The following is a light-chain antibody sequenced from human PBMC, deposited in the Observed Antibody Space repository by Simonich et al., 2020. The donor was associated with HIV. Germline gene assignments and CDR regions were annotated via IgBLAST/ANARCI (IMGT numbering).Light chain of an antibody. J-gene: IGKJ3*01. CDR3: QQYNNWPLG. CDR1: QSVSNN. V-gene: IGKV3-15*01. Sequence: EIVMTQSPATLSVSPVERATLSCRASQSVSNNLAWYQQKPGQAPRLLLYGASTRATGIPARLSGSGSVTEFTLTISSLQSEDFAVYYCQQYNNWPLGFGPGTKVDIK. CDR2: GAS.